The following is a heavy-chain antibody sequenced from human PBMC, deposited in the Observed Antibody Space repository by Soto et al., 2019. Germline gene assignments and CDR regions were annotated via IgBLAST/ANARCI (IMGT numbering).Heavy chain of an antibody. Sequence: LSLTCSVSDASVSKYYWSWIRQPPGKGLEWIGYISHTGYTSYNPSLESRLTISMDKSKNQLSLNLNSVTTADTAVYYCARGQLLFAYWGQGTPVTVSS. D-gene: IGHD3-10*02. CDR1: DASVSKYY. CDR2: ISHTGYT. CDR3: ARGQLLFAY. V-gene: IGHV4-59*02. J-gene: IGHJ4*02.